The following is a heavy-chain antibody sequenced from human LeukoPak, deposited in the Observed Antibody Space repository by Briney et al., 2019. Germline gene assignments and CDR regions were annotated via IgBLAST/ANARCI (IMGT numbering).Heavy chain of an antibody. CDR1: GFTFSSYW. Sequence: GGSLRLSCAASGFTFSSYWMSWVRQAPGKGLEWVANIKQDGSEKYYVDSVKGRFTISRDNAKNSLYLQMNSLRAEDTAVYYCARVSSDWNYNLDYWGQGTLVTVSS. D-gene: IGHD1-7*01. CDR2: IKQDGSEK. CDR3: ARVSSDWNYNLDY. J-gene: IGHJ4*02. V-gene: IGHV3-7*01.